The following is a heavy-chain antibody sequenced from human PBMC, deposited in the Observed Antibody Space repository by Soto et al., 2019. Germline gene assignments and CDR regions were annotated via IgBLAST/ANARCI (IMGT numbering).Heavy chain of an antibody. D-gene: IGHD5-18*01. CDR2: IYHSGNT. J-gene: IGHJ4*02. V-gene: IGHV4-4*02. Sequence: TLSLTCAVSGDSISSSNWWTCVRQPPGKGLEWIGEIYHSGNTNYNPSLRSRVTISADTSKNQVSLKVNSVTAADTAVYYCARDHRHSYGVYYFDYWGQGTPVTVSS. CDR1: GDSISSSNW. CDR3: ARDHRHSYGVYYFDY.